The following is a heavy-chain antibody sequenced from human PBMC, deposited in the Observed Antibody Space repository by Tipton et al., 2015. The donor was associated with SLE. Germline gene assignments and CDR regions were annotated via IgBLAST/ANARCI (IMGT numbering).Heavy chain of an antibody. D-gene: IGHD1-26*01. Sequence: TLSLTCTVSGGSISGYYWGWIRQPPGKGLEWIGYIYYSGSTNYNPSLKSRVTISVDTSNNQFSLRLSSVTAVDTAVYYCASAQWDANIYFDYWGQGTLVTVSS. V-gene: IGHV4-59*01. CDR2: IYYSGST. CDR1: GGSISGYY. J-gene: IGHJ4*02. CDR3: ASAQWDANIYFDY.